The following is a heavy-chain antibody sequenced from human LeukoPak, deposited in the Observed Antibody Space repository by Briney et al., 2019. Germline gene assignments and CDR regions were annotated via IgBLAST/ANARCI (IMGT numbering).Heavy chain of an antibody. CDR1: GYSISSGYY. V-gene: IGHV4-38-2*02. D-gene: IGHD5-18*01. J-gene: IGHJ2*01. CDR2: IYHSGST. Sequence: ASETLSLTCTVSGYSISSGYYWGWIRQPPGKGLEWIGSIYHSGSTYYNPSLKSRVTISVDTSKNQFSLNLYSVTAADTAVYYCAREMDTAMVPFWYFDLWGRGTLVAVSS. CDR3: AREMDTAMVPFWYFDL.